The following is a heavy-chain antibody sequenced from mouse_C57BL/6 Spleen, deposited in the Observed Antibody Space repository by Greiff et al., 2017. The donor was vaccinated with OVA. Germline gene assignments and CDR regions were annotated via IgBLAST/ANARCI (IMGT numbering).Heavy chain of an antibody. Sequence: QVQLQQSGAELARPGASVTLSCKASGYTFTSYGISWVKQRTGQGLEWIGEIYPRSGNTYYNEKFKGKATLTADKSSSTAYMELRSLTSEDSAVYSCARWWDYDGTGYAMDYWGQGTSVTVSS. J-gene: IGHJ4*01. D-gene: IGHD2-4*01. CDR1: GYTFTSYG. CDR2: IYPRSGNT. V-gene: IGHV1-81*01. CDR3: ARWWDYDGTGYAMDY.